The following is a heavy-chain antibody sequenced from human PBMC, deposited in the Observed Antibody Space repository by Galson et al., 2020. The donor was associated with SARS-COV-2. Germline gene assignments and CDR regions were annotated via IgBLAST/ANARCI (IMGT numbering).Heavy chain of an antibody. CDR2: IRSKANSYAT. CDR3: TIHCSGGSCQNY. V-gene: IGHV3-73*01. J-gene: IGHJ4*02. CDR1: GLTFSGSA. D-gene: IGHD2-15*01. Sequence: GGSMRLSCAASGLTFSGSAMHWVRQASGKGLEWVGRIRSKANSYATAYAASVKGRFTISRDDSKNTAYLQMNSLKTEDTAVYYCTIHCSGGSCQNYWGQGTLVTVSS.